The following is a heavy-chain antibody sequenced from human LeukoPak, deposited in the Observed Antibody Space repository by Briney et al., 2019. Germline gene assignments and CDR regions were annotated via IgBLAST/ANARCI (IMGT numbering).Heavy chain of an antibody. D-gene: IGHD3-9*01. CDR3: ARDRGKGWLWFDY. CDR1: GGSISSYF. V-gene: IGHV4-59*01. CDR2: IYFSGST. Sequence: SETLSLTCTVSGGSISSYFWSWIRQPPGKGLEYIGYIYFSGSTNYNPSLKSRVTISVDTSKNQFSLKLSSVTAADTAVYYCARDRGKGWLWFDYWGQGTLVTVSS. J-gene: IGHJ4*02.